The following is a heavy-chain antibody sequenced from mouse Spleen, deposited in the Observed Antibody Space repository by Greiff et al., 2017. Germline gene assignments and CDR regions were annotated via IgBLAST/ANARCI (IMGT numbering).Heavy chain of an antibody. CDR3: ARGDYGTGGFAY. J-gene: IGHJ3*01. V-gene: IGHV1-4*01. CDR2: INPSSGYT. D-gene: IGHD2-1*01. Sequence: VQLQQSGAELARPGASVKMSCKASGYTFTSYTMHWVKQRPGQGLEWIGYINPSSGYTKYNQKFKDKATLTADKSSSTAYMQLSSLTSEDSAVYYCARGDYGTGGFAYWGQGTLVTVSA. CDR1: GYTFTSYT.